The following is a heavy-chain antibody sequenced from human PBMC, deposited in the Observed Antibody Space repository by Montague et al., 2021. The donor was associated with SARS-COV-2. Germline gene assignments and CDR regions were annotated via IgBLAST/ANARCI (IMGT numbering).Heavy chain of an antibody. CDR3: ARVGWELRVGDYYFDY. V-gene: IGHV4-59*01. D-gene: IGHD1-26*01. Sequence: SETLSLTCTVSGGSISPYYWSWIRQPPGKGLERIGNIYYTGSTXXXSSXXXRLTISVDMSENQFSLNVTSVTPADTAVYYCARVGWELRVGDYYFDYWGQGTLVTVSS. CDR1: GGSISPYY. CDR2: IYYTGST. J-gene: IGHJ4*02.